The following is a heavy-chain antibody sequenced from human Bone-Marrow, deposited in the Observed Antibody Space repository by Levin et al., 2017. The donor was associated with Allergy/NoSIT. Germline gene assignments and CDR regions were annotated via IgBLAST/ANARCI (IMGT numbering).Heavy chain of an antibody. CDR1: GFTFDDYT. CDR2: INWDGTSI. D-gene: IGHD6-6*01. V-gene: IGHV3-9*01. Sequence: AGGSLRLSCAASGFTFDDYTMHWVRLTPGKGLEWVSRINWDGTSIVYADSVKGRFTIARDNAKNSLYLHMNGLRPEDTALYYCAKTFYSSSSSGYFDYWGQGTQVTVSS. J-gene: IGHJ4*02. CDR3: AKTFYSSSSSGYFDY.